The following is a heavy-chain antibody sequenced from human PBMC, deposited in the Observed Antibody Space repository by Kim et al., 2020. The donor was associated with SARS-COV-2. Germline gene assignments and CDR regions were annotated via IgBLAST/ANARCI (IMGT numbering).Heavy chain of an antibody. CDR1: GYTFTGYY. J-gene: IGHJ5*02. CDR2: INPNSGGT. D-gene: IGHD3-16*01. V-gene: IGHV1-2*06. CDR3: ARGRESIWGSYRRGWFDP. Sequence: ASVKVSCKASGYTFTGYYMHWVRQAPGQGLEWMGRINPNSGGTNYAQKFQGRVTMTRDTSISTAYMELSRLRSDDTAVYYCARGRESIWGSYRRGWFDPWGQGTLVTVSS.